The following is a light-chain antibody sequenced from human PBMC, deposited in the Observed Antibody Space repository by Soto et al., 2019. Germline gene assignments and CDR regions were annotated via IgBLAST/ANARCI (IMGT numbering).Light chain of an antibody. CDR3: CSYGVRSTYV. CDR2: EGS. CDR1: SSDVGSYNL. Sequence: QSALTQPASVSGSPGQSITISCTGTSSDVGSYNLVPWYQQHPGKAPKLMIYEGSKRPTGVSNRFSGSKSANTASLTISGLQPEDEAEYYCCSYGVRSTYVFGGGTKLTVL. V-gene: IGLV2-23*01. J-gene: IGLJ3*02.